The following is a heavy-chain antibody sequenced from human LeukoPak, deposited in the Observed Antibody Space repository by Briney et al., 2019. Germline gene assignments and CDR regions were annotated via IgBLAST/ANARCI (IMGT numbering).Heavy chain of an antibody. Sequence: SQTLSLTCTVSGGSISSGGYYWSWIRQHPGKGLEWIGYIYYSGSTYYNPSLKSRVTISVDTSKNQFSLKLSSVPAADTAVYYCAKNYDFFGVVGAFDIWGQGTMVTVSS. CDR2: IYYSGST. D-gene: IGHD3-3*01. V-gene: IGHV4-31*03. J-gene: IGHJ3*02. CDR3: AKNYDFFGVVGAFDI. CDR1: GGSISSGGYY.